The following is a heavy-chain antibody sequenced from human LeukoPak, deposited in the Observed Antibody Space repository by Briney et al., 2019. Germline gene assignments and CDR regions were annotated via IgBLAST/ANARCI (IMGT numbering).Heavy chain of an antibody. V-gene: IGHV4-59*01. CDR1: GGSISSYY. J-gene: IGHJ6*02. CDR3: ARDHLRDGYNSYGMDV. Sequence: PSETLSLTCTVSGGSISSYYRSWIRQPPGKGLEWIGYIYYSGSTNYNPSLKSRVTISVDTSKNQFSLKLSSVTAADTAVYYCARDHLRDGYNSYGMDVWGQGTTVTVSS. CDR2: IYYSGST. D-gene: IGHD5-24*01.